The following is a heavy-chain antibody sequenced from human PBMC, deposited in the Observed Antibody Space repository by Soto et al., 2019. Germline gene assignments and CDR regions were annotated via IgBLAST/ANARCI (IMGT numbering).Heavy chain of an antibody. CDR2: INPNSGST. D-gene: IGHD2-15*01. V-gene: IGHV1-2*02. Sequence: VKVSCNASGGTFSSYAISWVRQAPGQGLEWMGWINPNSGSTNYAQKFQGRVTMTKDTSISTTYMDLSRLRSDDTAVYYCARYCSSVSCYDEIWGQGTMVTVSS. CDR3: ARYCSSVSCYDEI. CDR1: GGTFSSYA. J-gene: IGHJ3*02.